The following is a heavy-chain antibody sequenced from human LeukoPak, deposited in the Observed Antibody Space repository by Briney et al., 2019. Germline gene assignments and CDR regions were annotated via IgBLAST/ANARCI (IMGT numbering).Heavy chain of an antibody. CDR3: AREPLLEP. CDR2: INHSGST. V-gene: IGHV4-34*01. Sequence: GSLRLSCAASGFTFSSYAMSWVRQPPGKGLEWIGEINHSGSTNYNPSLKSRVTISVDTSKNQFSLKLSSVTAADTAVYYCAREPLLEPWGQGTLVTVSS. D-gene: IGHD1-1*01. J-gene: IGHJ5*02. CDR1: GFTFSSYA.